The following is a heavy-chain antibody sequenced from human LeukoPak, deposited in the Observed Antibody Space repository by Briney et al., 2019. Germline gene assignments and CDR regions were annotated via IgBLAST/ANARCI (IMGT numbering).Heavy chain of an antibody. V-gene: IGHV4-31*02. CDR1: GFTFSSYA. J-gene: IGHJ5*02. D-gene: IGHD3-9*01. CDR2: IYYSGST. Sequence: LRLSCAASGFTFSSYAMSWIRQHPGKGLEWLGYIYYSGSTYYTPSLKSRVTILVDTSKNQFSLKLSSVTAADTAVYYCARGPTYYDILTGYSPRGWFDPWGQGTLVTVSS. CDR3: ARGPTYYDILTGYSPRGWFDP.